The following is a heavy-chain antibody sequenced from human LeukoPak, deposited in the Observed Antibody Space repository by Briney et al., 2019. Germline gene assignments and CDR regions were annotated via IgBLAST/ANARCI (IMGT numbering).Heavy chain of an antibody. D-gene: IGHD4-23*01. J-gene: IGHJ6*03. Sequence: SQTLSLTCTVSGGSLSSADYYWSWVRQPPGTGLEWLGYIYYSGSTYYNPSLKSRVTISVDTSKTHFSLKMSSVTAADTAVYYCARVSYGGNYYYYYMDVWGKGTTVTVSS. CDR1: GGSLSSADYY. CDR3: ARVSYGGNYYYYYMDV. CDR2: IYYSGST. V-gene: IGHV4-30-4*08.